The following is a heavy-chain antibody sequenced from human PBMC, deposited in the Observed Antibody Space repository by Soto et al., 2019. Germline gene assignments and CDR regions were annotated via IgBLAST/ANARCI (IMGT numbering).Heavy chain of an antibody. CDR2: IDPRDSYT. J-gene: IGHJ4*02. V-gene: IGHV5-10-1*01. CDR1: GYTFTTFW. Sequence: PGESLKISCTGFGYTFTTFWISWVRQMPGRGLEWMGRIDPRDSYTNYSPSFQGRVTITRDTSASTVNMELSSLTSEDTAVYYCARSSTNSAAGPDYWGQGTLVTVSS. CDR3: ARSSTNSAAGPDY. D-gene: IGHD6-13*01.